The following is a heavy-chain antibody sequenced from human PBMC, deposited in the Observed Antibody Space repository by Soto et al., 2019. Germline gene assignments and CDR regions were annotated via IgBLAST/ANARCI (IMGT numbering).Heavy chain of an antibody. CDR2: VHYSENS. V-gene: IGHV4-59*01. CDR1: GVSISDSY. J-gene: IGHJ4*02. Sequence: SETPSLTCTVSGVSISDSYWSWIRQAPGKGLEWIGYVHYSENSNYNPSLKSRVTISLDTAKKQFSLNLSSVTAADTAVYYCAKVTWVYPTYYFDSWGQGIWVPVSS. D-gene: IGHD3-16*01. CDR3: AKVTWVYPTYYFDS.